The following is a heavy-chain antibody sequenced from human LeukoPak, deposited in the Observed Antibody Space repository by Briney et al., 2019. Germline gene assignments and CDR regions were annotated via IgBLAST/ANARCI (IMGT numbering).Heavy chain of an antibody. CDR3: AKDKAGSGTYYFSDS. J-gene: IGHJ4*02. CDR2: ITGSGGGT. Sequence: GGSLRLSCAASGFTFSDYYMSWVRQAPGKGLEWVSAITGSGGGTYYADSVKGRFTISRDNSKNTLHLQMNSLRADDTAVYYCAKDKAGSGTYYFSDSWGQGTLVTVSS. V-gene: IGHV3-23*01. D-gene: IGHD3-10*01. CDR1: GFTFSDYY.